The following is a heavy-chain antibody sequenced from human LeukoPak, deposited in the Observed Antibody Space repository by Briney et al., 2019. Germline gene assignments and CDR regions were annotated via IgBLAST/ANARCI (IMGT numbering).Heavy chain of an antibody. V-gene: IGHV3-21*01. Sequence: SGGSLRLSCAASGFTFSSYAMSWVRQAPGKGLEWVSSISSNSAYLYYVDSLRGRFTVSRDNAKSSLSLQMNSLRVEDTAVYYCARAHCSGRGCYQRYDGFDIWGQGTVVTVSS. CDR2: ISSNSAYL. J-gene: IGHJ3*02. CDR1: GFTFSSYA. CDR3: ARAHCSGRGCYQRYDGFDI. D-gene: IGHD2-15*01.